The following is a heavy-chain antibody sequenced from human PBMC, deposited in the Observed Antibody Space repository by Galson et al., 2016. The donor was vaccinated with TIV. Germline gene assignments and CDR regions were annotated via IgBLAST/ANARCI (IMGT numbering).Heavy chain of an antibody. Sequence: SVKVSCKASGYTFRIYAMHWVRQAPGQRLEWMGRINAGNDNTKYLQKFQGRVTITRGTPANTAYMELSSLRSEDTAVYYCARPPYCGGDCFKYDSWGQGTLVTVSS. V-gene: IGHV1-3*01. CDR2: INAGNDNT. CDR3: ARPPYCGGDCFKYDS. D-gene: IGHD2-21*01. J-gene: IGHJ4*02. CDR1: GYTFRIYA.